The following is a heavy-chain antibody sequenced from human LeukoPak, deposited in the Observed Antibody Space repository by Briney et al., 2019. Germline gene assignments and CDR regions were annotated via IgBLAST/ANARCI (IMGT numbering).Heavy chain of an antibody. CDR2: IYHSGST. D-gene: IGHD1-14*01. Sequence: PGGSLRLSCAASGFTFSSYVMSWVRQPPGKGLEWIGEIYHSGSTNYNPSLKSRVTISVDKSKNQFSLKLSSVTAADTAVYYCARLPGTGAFDIWGQGTMVTVSS. V-gene: IGHV4-4*02. J-gene: IGHJ3*02. CDR1: GFTFSSYVM. CDR3: ARLPGTGAFDI.